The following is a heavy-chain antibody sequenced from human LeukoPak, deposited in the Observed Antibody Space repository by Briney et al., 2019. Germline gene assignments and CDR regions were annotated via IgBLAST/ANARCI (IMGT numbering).Heavy chain of an antibody. CDR2: IDHTGST. CDR1: DDSITIYY. Sequence: SETLSLTCTVSDDSITIYYWTWIRQPPGKGLEWIGYIDHTGSTNYNPSLNSRVTISRDTSKNHFSLELSSVTAADTAVYYCARAWETDYWGQGTLVTVSS. J-gene: IGHJ4*02. V-gene: IGHV4-59*01. D-gene: IGHD1-26*01. CDR3: ARAWETDY.